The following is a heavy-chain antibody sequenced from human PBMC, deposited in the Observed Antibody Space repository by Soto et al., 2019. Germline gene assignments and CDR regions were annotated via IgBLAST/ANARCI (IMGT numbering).Heavy chain of an antibody. CDR3: ARVVIVATSYYFDY. CDR2: IRKKANSYTT. CDR1: GFTFSDHY. J-gene: IGHJ4*02. V-gene: IGHV3-72*01. D-gene: IGHD5-12*01. Sequence: EVQLVESGGGLVQPGGSLRLACAASGFTFSDHYMDWVRQPPGKGLEWVGRIRKKANSYTTEYAASVKGRFPISRDDSRNSLYLQINSLKTEDTAVYYCARVVIVATSYYFDYWGQGTLVTVSS.